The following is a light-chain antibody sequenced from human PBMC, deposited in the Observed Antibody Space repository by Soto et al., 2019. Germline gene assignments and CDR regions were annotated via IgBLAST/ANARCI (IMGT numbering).Light chain of an antibody. J-gene: IGLJ2*01. CDR1: SNAVGGYVY. V-gene: IGLV2-8*01. Sequence: QSALTQPPSASGSPGQSVTISCTGNSNAVGGYVYVSWYQQYPGKAPKLMIYEVNKRASGVPDRFSGSKSGNTASLTVSGLQAEDEADYYCSSYAGTNIDVVFGGGTKLTVL. CDR2: EVN. CDR3: SSYAGTNIDVV.